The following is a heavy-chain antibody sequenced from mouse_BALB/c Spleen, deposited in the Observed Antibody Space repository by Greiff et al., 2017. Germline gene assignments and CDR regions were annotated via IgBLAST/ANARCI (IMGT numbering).Heavy chain of an antibody. V-gene: IGHV2-9*02. CDR2: IWAGGST. Sequence: QVQLKESGPGLVAPSQSLSITCTVSGFSLTSYGVHWVRQPPGKGLEWLGVIWAGGSTNYNSALMSRLSISKDNSKSQVFLKMNSLQTDDTAMYYCARDRGYVGIDYAMDYWGQGTSVTVSS. D-gene: IGHD1-2*01. J-gene: IGHJ4*01. CDR1: GFSLTSYG. CDR3: ARDRGYVGIDYAMDY.